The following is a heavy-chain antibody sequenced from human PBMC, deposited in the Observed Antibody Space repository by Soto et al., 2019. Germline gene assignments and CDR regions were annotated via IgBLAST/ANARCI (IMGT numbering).Heavy chain of an antibody. J-gene: IGHJ5*02. V-gene: IGHV4-61*01. D-gene: IGHD3-9*01. CDR3: ARAHSDSFWFDP. CDR1: GGSVSSGSFY. CDR2: IYYTGST. Sequence: PWETLSLTCTVSGGSVSSGSFYWSWIRQPIRQPPGTGLEWIAYIYYTGSTTYNPSLQSRVAISVDLSKNQFSLKLNSVTAADTAIYYCARAHSDSFWFDPWGPGTLVTVSS.